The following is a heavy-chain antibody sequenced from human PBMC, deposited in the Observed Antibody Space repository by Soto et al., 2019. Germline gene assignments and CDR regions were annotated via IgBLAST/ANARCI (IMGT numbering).Heavy chain of an antibody. J-gene: IGHJ4*02. D-gene: IGHD3-22*01. V-gene: IGHV3-30*18. CDR1: GFTFSSYG. Sequence: GGSLRLSCAASGFTFSSYGMHWVRQAPGKGLEWVAVISYDGSNKYYADSVKGRFTISRDNSKNTLYLQMNSLRAEDTAVYYCAKDFGVTMIVVAPDYWGQGTLVTVSS. CDR2: ISYDGSNK. CDR3: AKDFGVTMIVVAPDY.